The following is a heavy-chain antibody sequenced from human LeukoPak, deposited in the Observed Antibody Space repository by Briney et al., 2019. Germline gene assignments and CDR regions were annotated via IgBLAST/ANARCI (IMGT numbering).Heavy chain of an antibody. CDR2: IYYSGST. CDR3: AGEDYFDSSGYASWRFDI. J-gene: IGHJ3*02. CDR1: GGSISSYY. Sequence: SETLSLTCTVPGGSISSYYWSWIRQPPGKGLEWLGYIYYSGSTNYNPSLKSRVTISVDTSKNQFSLKLTSVTAADTAVYYCAGEDYFDSSGYASWRFDIWGQGTMVTVSS. V-gene: IGHV4-59*01. D-gene: IGHD3-22*01.